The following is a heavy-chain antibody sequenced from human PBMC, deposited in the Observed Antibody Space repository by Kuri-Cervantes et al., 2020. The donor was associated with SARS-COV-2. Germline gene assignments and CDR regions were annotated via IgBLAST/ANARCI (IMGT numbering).Heavy chain of an antibody. CDR3: ATALYCGGDCYSGYFQH. CDR1: GFTFSSYA. V-gene: IGHV3-30*04. D-gene: IGHD2-21*02. Sequence: GESLKISCAASGFTFSSYAMHWVRQAPGKGLEWVAVISYDGSNKYYADSVKGRFTISRDNSKNTLYLQMNSLRAEDTAVYYCATALYCGGDCYSGYFQHWGQGTLVTVSS. J-gene: IGHJ1*01. CDR2: ISYDGSNK.